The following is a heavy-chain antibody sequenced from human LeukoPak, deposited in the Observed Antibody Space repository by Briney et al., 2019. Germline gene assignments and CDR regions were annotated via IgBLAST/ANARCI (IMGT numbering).Heavy chain of an antibody. Sequence: QPGGSLRLSCAASGLTFSSYAMSWGRQAPGKGMEWVTAIVGSGGSTYYADSVKGRFTISRDNTKNTLYLQMNSLRAEDTAVYYCAKDAYQLLGDFDYWGQGTLVTVSS. CDR2: IVGSGGST. J-gene: IGHJ4*02. D-gene: IGHD2-2*01. CDR1: GLTFSSYA. CDR3: AKDAYQLLGDFDY. V-gene: IGHV3-23*01.